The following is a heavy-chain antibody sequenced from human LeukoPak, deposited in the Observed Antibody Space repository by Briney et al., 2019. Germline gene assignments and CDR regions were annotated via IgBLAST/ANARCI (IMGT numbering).Heavy chain of an antibody. Sequence: PGASVKVSCKASGGTFSSYAISWVRQAPGQGLEWMGWINPNSGGTNYAQKFQGWVTMTRDTSISTAYMELSRLRSDDTAVYYCARDVLDGLSGIAAAGPQPGLYGMDVWGQGTTVTVSS. CDR1: GGTFSSYA. CDR2: INPNSGGT. V-gene: IGHV1-2*04. J-gene: IGHJ6*02. CDR3: ARDVLDGLSGIAAAGPQPGLYGMDV. D-gene: IGHD6-13*01.